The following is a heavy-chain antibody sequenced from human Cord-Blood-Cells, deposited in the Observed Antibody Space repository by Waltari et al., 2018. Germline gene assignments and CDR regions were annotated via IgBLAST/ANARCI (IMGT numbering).Heavy chain of an antibody. D-gene: IGHD4-17*01. J-gene: IGHJ3*02. CDR1: GFTFSSFS. Sequence: EVQLVESGGGWVQPGGSLRLSCAASGFTFSSFSMHWVRLAPGKGLEWVSYISSSSSTIYYADSVKGRFTISRDNAKNSLYLQMNSLRDEDTAVYYCARDLWYGDYAFDIWGQGTMVTVSS. CDR2: ISSSSSTI. CDR3: ARDLWYGDYAFDI. V-gene: IGHV3-48*02.